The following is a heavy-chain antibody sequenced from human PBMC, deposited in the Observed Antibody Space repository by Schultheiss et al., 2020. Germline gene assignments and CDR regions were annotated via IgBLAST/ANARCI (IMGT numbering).Heavy chain of an antibody. D-gene: IGHD3-22*01. CDR3: ARDGLRGVVVVMPFDY. CDR1: GFTFSSYW. Sequence: GGSLRLSCAASGFTFSSYWMSWVRQAPGKGLEWVSYISSSGSTIYYADSVKGRFTISRDNAKNSLYLQMNSLRAEDTAVYYCARDGLRGVVVVMPFDYWSQGTLVTVSS. J-gene: IGHJ4*02. CDR2: ISSSGSTI. V-gene: IGHV3-48*04.